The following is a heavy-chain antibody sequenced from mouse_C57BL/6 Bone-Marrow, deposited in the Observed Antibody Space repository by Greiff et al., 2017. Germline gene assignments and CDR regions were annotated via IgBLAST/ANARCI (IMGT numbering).Heavy chain of an antibody. V-gene: IGHV3-6*01. Sequence: EVHLVESGPGLVKPSQSLSLTCSVTGYSITSGYYWNWIRQFPGNKLEWMGYISYDGSNNYNPSLKNRISITRDTSKNQFFLKLNSVTTEDTATYYCARGPHYYGSSSWFAYWGQGTLVTVSA. J-gene: IGHJ3*01. CDR1: GYSITSGYY. D-gene: IGHD1-1*01. CDR3: ARGPHYYGSSSWFAY. CDR2: ISYDGSN.